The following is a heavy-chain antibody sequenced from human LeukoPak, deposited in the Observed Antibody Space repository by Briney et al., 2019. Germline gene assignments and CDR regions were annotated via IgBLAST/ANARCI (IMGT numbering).Heavy chain of an antibody. CDR1: QFIFSNYW. D-gene: IGHD6-13*01. J-gene: IGHJ4*02. CDR2: INQDGSEI. V-gene: IGHV3-7*01. CDR3: ARDLRGDGGIARTWYFDY. Sequence: GGSLRLSCAASQFIFSNYWMSWVREAPGKGPEWVANINQDGSEIHYVDSVKGRFTISRDNAKSSLYVQMNALRDDDTALYYCARDLRGDGGIARTWYFDYWGRGTLVTASS.